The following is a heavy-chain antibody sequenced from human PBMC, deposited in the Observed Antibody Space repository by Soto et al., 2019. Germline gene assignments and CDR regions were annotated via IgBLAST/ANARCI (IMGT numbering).Heavy chain of an antibody. CDR1: GFTFSSYE. V-gene: IGHV3-48*03. J-gene: IGHJ3*02. Sequence: PGGSLRLSCAASGFTFSSYEMNWVRQAPGKGLEWVSYISSSGSTIYYADSVKGRFTISRDNAKNSLYLQMNSLRAEDTAVYYCARTCGGSCYSNAFDIWGQGTMVTVSS. CDR2: ISSSGSTI. CDR3: ARTCGGSCYSNAFDI. D-gene: IGHD2-15*01.